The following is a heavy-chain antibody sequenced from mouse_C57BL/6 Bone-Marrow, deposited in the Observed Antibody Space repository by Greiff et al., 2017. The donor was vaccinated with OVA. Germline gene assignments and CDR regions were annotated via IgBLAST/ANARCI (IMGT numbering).Heavy chain of an antibody. CDR1: GYTFTSYW. CDR2: IDPSDSYT. CDR3: ARSRY. J-gene: IGHJ2*01. V-gene: IGHV1-50*01. Sequence: VQLKQPGAELVKPGASVKLSCKASGYTFTSYWMQWVKQRPGQGLEWIGEIDPSDSYTNYNQKFKGKATLTVDTSSSTAYMQLSSLTSEDSAVYYCARSRYWGQGTTLTVSS.